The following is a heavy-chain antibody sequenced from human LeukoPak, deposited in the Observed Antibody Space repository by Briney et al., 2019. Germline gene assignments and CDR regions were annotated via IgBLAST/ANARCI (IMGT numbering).Heavy chain of an antibody. J-gene: IGHJ4*02. V-gene: IGHV3-30*02. D-gene: IGHD3-22*01. Sequence: GGSLRLSCAASEFTFSSYGMHWVRQAPGKGLEWVAFIRYDGSNKYYADSVKGRFTISRDNSKNTLYLQMNSLRAEDTAVYYCARDLPYYYDSSGYYFGREPRPFDYWGQGTLVTVSS. CDR2: IRYDGSNK. CDR1: EFTFSSYG. CDR3: ARDLPYYYDSSGYYFGREPRPFDY.